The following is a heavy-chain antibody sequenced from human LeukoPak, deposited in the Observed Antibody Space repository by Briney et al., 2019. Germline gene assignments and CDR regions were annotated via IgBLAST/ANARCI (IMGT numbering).Heavy chain of an antibody. CDR1: GFTFTSYG. Sequence: GGSLRLSCAASGFTFTSYGMSWVRQAPGKGLEWVSDISSSSSTIYYADSVKGRFTISRDNAKNSLYLEMNSLRAEDTAVYYCARTYYDFWSGYYSHEGNPFDYWGQGTLVTVSS. J-gene: IGHJ4*02. D-gene: IGHD3-3*01. CDR3: ARTYYDFWSGYYSHEGNPFDY. V-gene: IGHV3-48*01. CDR2: ISSSSSTI.